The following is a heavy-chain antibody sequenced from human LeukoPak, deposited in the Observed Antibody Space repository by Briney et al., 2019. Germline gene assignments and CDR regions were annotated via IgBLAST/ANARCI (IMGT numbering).Heavy chain of an antibody. CDR2: IYHSGST. CDR1: GGSISRSSYY. J-gene: IGHJ4*02. Sequence: SETLSLTCTVSGGSISRSSYYWSWIRQPRGKGLEWIGYIYHSGSTYYNPSLKSRVTISVDRSKNQFSLKLSSVTAADTAVYYCARGAPMDYWGQGTLVTGSS. V-gene: IGHV4-30-2*01. CDR3: ARGAPMDY.